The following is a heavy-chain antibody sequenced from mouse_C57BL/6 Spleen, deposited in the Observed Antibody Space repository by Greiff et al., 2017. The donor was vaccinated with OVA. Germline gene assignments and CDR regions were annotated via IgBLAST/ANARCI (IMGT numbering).Heavy chain of an antibody. CDR3: ARWSTMVTTGFAY. V-gene: IGHV1-55*01. D-gene: IGHD2-2*01. CDR1: GYTFTSYW. J-gene: IGHJ3*01. Sequence: QVQLQQPGAELVKPGASVKMSCKASGYTFTSYWITWVKQRPGQGLEWIGDIYPGSGSTNYNEKFKSKATLTVDTSSSTAYMQLSSLTSEDSAVYYGARWSTMVTTGFAYWGQGTLVTVSA. CDR2: IYPGSGST.